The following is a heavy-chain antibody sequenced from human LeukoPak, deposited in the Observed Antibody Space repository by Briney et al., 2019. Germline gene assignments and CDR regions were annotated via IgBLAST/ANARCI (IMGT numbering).Heavy chain of an antibody. Sequence: ASVKVSCKASGYTFTSYAMHWVRQAPGQRLEWMGWINAGNGNTKYSQKFQGRVTITRDTSASTAYMELSSLRSEDTAVYYCARDMFRIMITFGGVTAVDYWGQGTLVTVSS. CDR3: ARDMFRIMITFGGVTAVDY. CDR2: INAGNGNT. V-gene: IGHV1-3*01. J-gene: IGHJ4*02. CDR1: GYTFTSYA. D-gene: IGHD3-16*01.